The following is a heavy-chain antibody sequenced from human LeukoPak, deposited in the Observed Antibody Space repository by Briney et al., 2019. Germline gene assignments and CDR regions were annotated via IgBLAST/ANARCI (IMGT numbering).Heavy chain of an antibody. Sequence: SETLSLTCTVSGGSISSYYWSWIRQPPGKGLEWIGYIYYSGSTNCNPSLKSRFTISVDTSKNQFSLKLSSVTAADTAVYYCARDGYDILTGYRPYFDYWGQGTLVTVSS. CDR2: IYYSGST. D-gene: IGHD3-9*01. CDR3: ARDGYDILTGYRPYFDY. CDR1: GGSISSYY. J-gene: IGHJ4*02. V-gene: IGHV4-59*01.